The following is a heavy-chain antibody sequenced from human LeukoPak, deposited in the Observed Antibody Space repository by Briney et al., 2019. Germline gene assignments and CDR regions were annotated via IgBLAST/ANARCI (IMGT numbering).Heavy chain of an antibody. J-gene: IGHJ3*02. CDR2: IRYDGSNK. D-gene: IGHD3-3*01. Sequence: GGSLRLSCAASGFTFSTYAMHWVRQAPGKGLECVAFIRYDGSNKYYADSVKGRFTISRDNSKNTLYLQMNSLRAEDTAVYYCAKGSQFTIFGVADDAFDIWGQGTMVTVSS. V-gene: IGHV3-30*02. CDR1: GFTFSTYA. CDR3: AKGSQFTIFGVADDAFDI.